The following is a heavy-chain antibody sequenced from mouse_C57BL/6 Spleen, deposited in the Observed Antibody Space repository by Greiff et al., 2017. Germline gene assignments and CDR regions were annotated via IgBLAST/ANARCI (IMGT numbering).Heavy chain of an antibody. Sequence: QVQLQQSGPELVKPGASVKFSCKASGYTFPAYIITWLKRRPEQGLEGIGCIYPRDGSTKYNEKFKGKAPLTADQSSSTAYMQLNSLTSEDSAVYFCARSGDGYAMDYWGQGTSVTVSA. J-gene: IGHJ4*01. CDR3: ARSGDGYAMDY. CDR1: GYTFPAYI. D-gene: IGHD2-3*01. V-gene: IGHV1-85*01. CDR2: IYPRDGST.